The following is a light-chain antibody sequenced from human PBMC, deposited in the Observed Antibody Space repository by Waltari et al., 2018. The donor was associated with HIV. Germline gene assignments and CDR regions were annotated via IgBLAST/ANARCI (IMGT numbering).Light chain of an antibody. Sequence: QSALTQPRSVSGSPGQSVTISCTGTSSYVGGYNYVPWYQQHPGKAPKLMIYDVNKRPSGVPDRFSGSKSGNTASLTISGLQAEDEADYYCCSYAGSYTGVFGGGTKLTVV. V-gene: IGLV2-11*01. CDR3: CSYAGSYTGV. CDR1: SSYVGGYNY. CDR2: DVN. J-gene: IGLJ3*02.